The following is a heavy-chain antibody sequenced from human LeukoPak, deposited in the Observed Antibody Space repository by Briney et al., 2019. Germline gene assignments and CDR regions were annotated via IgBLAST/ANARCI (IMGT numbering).Heavy chain of an antibody. CDR3: ARITDRTIFGEIMHGFDI. Sequence: KSSETLSLTCTVSGDSINNNNYYWGWIRQPPGKGLEWIGNIYYNGRTYYSPSLKSRGTISVDTSNNQFSLKLSPVTAADTAVYYCARITDRTIFGEIMHGFDIWGQGTPVTVSS. J-gene: IGHJ3*02. CDR1: GDSINNNNYY. V-gene: IGHV4-39*01. CDR2: IYYNGRT. D-gene: IGHD3-3*01.